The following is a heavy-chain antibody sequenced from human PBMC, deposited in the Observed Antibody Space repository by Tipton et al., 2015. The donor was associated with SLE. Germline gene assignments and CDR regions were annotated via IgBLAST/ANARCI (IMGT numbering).Heavy chain of an antibody. J-gene: IGHJ3*02. CDR1: GYSISSGYY. CDR3: ARQDIVVVVAATRGAFDI. V-gene: IGHV4-38-2*01. Sequence: TLSLTCAVSGYSISSGYYWGWIRQPPGKGLEWIGSIYYSGSTYYNPSLKSRVTISVDTSKNQFSPKLSSVTAADTAVYYCARQDIVVVVAATRGAFDIWGQGTMVTVSS. D-gene: IGHD2-15*01. CDR2: IYYSGST.